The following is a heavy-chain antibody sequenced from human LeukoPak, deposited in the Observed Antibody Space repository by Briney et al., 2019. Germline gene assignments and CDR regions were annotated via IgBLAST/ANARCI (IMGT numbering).Heavy chain of an antibody. V-gene: IGHV1-3*04. CDR3: ARNTETAIPLPYYFDY. Sequence: ASVKVSCKASGYTFTSYAMHWVRQAPGQRLECMGWINTGNGNTKYSQKFQGRVTITRDTSASTAYMDLSSLRSEDTAVYYCARNTETAIPLPYYFDYWGQGTLVTVSS. CDR2: INTGNGNT. CDR1: GYTFTSYA. D-gene: IGHD2-21*02. J-gene: IGHJ4*02.